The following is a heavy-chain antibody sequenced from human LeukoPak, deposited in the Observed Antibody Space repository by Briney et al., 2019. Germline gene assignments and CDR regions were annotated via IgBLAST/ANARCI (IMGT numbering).Heavy chain of an antibody. CDR1: GYSITSGFS. J-gene: IGHJ4*02. V-gene: IGHV4-38-2*01. CDR2: ISHSGST. Sequence: SETLSLTCAVFGYSITSGFSWGWIRQPPGKGLEWIGTISHSGSTDYKSTLKSRVTITVDTSTNQIFLTLKSVTAADTATYYCARLSVLQIVGDPDYWGQGTLVTVSS. CDR3: ARLSVLQIVGDPDY. D-gene: IGHD1-26*01.